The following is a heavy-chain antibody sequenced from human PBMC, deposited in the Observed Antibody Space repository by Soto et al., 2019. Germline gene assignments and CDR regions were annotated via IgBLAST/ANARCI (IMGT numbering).Heavy chain of an antibody. Sequence: EVQLLESGGGLVQPGGSLRLSCAASGFTFRSYAMSWVRQTPGKGLEWVSGVLGSGGSTFYADSVKGRFTISRDNSKNTLYVQMSNLRVEDTAIYYGARKGPPRDAFDIWGQGTKVTVSS. CDR1: GFTFRSYA. CDR3: ARKGPPRDAFDI. CDR2: VLGSGGST. J-gene: IGHJ3*02. V-gene: IGHV3-23*01.